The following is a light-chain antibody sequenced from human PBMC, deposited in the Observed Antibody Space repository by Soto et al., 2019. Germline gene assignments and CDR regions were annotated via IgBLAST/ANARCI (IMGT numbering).Light chain of an antibody. CDR3: CSYTTSNTRQIV. CDR1: SSDVGGYNY. J-gene: IGLJ1*01. Sequence: QSVLTQPASVSVSPGQSITISCTGTSSDVGGYNYVSWYQHHPGKAPKLMIYDVSNRPSGVSNRFSGSKSGNTASLTISGLQPEDEADYYCCSYTTSNTRQIVFGTGTRSPS. V-gene: IGLV2-14*03. CDR2: DVS.